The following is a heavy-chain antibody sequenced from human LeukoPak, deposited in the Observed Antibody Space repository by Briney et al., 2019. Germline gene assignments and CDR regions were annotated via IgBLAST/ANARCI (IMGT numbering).Heavy chain of an antibody. Sequence: SETLSLTCAVSGYSISSGYYWGWIRQPPGKGLEWIGSIYHSGSTYYIPSLKSRATISVDTSKNQFSLKLSSVTAADTAVYYCARVMVVVTAKYNWFDPWGQGTLVTVSS. CDR2: IYHSGST. J-gene: IGHJ5*02. V-gene: IGHV4-38-2*01. CDR3: ARVMVVVTAKYNWFDP. CDR1: GYSISSGYY. D-gene: IGHD2-21*02.